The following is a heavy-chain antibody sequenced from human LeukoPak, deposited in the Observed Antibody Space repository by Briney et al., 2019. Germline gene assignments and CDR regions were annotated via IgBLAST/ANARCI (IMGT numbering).Heavy chain of an antibody. CDR1: GGSISSSNW. D-gene: IGHD5-12*01. J-gene: IGHJ4*02. Sequence: SETLSLTCAVSGGSISSSNWWSWVRQPPGKGLEWIGEIYHSASTNYNPSLKSRVTISVDKSKNQFSLKLSSVAAADTAVYYCARVGYSGYDFALGYWGQGTLVTVSS. V-gene: IGHV4-4*02. CDR3: ARVGYSGYDFALGY. CDR2: IYHSAST.